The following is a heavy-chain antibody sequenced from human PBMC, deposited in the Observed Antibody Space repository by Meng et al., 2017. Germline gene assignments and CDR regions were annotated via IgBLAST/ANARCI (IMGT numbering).Heavy chain of an antibody. CDR2: MNPNSGNT. Sequence: ASVKVSCKASGYTFTSYYMHWVRQAPGQGLEWMGWMNPNSGNTGYAQKFQGRVTMTRNTSISTAYMGLSSLRSEDTAVYYCARGFTYYYDSSGYSALAFDIWGQGTMVTVSS. V-gene: IGHV1-8*02. J-gene: IGHJ3*02. CDR1: GYTFTSYY. D-gene: IGHD3-22*01. CDR3: ARGFTYYYDSSGYSALAFDI.